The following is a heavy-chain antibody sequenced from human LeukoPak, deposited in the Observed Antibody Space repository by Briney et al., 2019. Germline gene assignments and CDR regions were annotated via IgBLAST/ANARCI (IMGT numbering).Heavy chain of an antibody. J-gene: IGHJ4*02. D-gene: IGHD3-16*02. CDR3: ARAPYDYVWGSYRRTYDY. CDR2: INHSGST. CDR1: GGSFSGYY. Sequence: KPSETLSLTCAVYGGSFSGYYWSWIRQPPGKRLEWIGEINHSGSTNYNPSLKSRVTISVDTSKNQFSLKLSSVTAADTAVYYCARAPYDYVWGSYRRTYDYWGQGTLVTVSS. V-gene: IGHV4-34*01.